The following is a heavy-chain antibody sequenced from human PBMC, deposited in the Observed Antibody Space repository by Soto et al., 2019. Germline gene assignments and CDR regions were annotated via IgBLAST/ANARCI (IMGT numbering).Heavy chain of an antibody. CDR1: GYTFTSYD. CDR2: MNPNSGNT. V-gene: IGHV1-8*01. J-gene: IGHJ4*02. CDR3: ARLKQDYAVA. Sequence: QVQLVQSGAEVKKPGASVKVSCKASGYTFTSYDINWVRQATGQGLEWMGWMNPNSGNTAYAQKFQGRVTMPSNTSIRTAYMELSSLRSEDTAVYYCARLKQDYAVAWGQGTLVTVSS. D-gene: IGHD3-16*01.